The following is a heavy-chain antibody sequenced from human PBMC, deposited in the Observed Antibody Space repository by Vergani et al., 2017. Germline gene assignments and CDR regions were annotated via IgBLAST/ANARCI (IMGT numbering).Heavy chain of an antibody. CDR1: GFTFSSYS. CDR2: ISSSSSYI. V-gene: IGHV3-21*05. J-gene: IGHJ6*03. D-gene: IGHD2-2*01. Sequence: EVQLVESGGGLVQPGGSLRLSCAASGFTFSSYSMNWVRQAPGKGLEWVSYISSSSSYIYYADSVKGRFTISRDNAKNSLYLQMNSLRAEDTAVYYCAREEYQLLVTANYYYYYYMDVWGKGTTVTVSS. CDR3: AREEYQLLVTANYYYYYYMDV.